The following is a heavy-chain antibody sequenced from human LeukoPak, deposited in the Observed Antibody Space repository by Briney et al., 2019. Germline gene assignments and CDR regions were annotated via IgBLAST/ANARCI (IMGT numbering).Heavy chain of an antibody. J-gene: IGHJ4*02. V-gene: IGHV3-7*01. CDR1: GFTLSSYE. CDR3: ARNWGLDY. Sequence: GVLRLSCAASGFTLSSYEMSWVRQAPGKGLEWVADIKQDGSEKYYVDSVKGRFTISRDNAKNSLYLQMNSLRAEDTAVYYCARNWGLDYWGQGTLVTVSS. D-gene: IGHD7-27*01. CDR2: IKQDGSEK.